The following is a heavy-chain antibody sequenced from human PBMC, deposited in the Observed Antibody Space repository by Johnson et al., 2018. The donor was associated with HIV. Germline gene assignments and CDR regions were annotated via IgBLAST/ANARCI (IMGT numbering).Heavy chain of an antibody. CDR2: IRYDGSNK. Sequence: QVHLVESGGGVVQPGGSLRLSCAASGFTFSKYGMQWVRQAPGKGLEWVAVIRYDGSNKYYADSVKGRFTISRDNSKNTLYLQMHSLRAEDTAVYYCAKETRDSRSAFDVWGQGTLVTVSS. CDR3: AKETRDSRSAFDV. CDR1: GFTFSKYG. J-gene: IGHJ3*01. D-gene: IGHD4-11*01. V-gene: IGHV3-30*02.